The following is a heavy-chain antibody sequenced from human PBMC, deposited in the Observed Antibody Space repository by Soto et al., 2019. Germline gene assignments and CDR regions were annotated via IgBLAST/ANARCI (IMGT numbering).Heavy chain of an antibody. CDR2: ISSKRYGGTA. V-gene: IGHV3-49*03. CDR1: GFTFGDYA. D-gene: IGHD5-12*01. J-gene: IGHJ5*02. Sequence: EVQLVESGGGLVQPGRSLGLSCTASGFTFGDYAMTWFRKAPGKGLEGVGFISSKRYGGTAEYATSVKGRFTISRDDSKSIAYLQMNSLKTEDTAVYFCSRLPPSKYRDSPFDPWGQGTLVIVSS. CDR3: SRLPPSKYRDSPFDP.